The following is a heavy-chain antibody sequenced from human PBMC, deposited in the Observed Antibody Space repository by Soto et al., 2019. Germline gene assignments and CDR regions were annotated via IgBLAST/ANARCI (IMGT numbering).Heavy chain of an antibody. CDR1: GGTFSSYG. CDR2: IIPIFGTA. J-gene: IGHJ6*02. V-gene: IGHV1-69*13. Sequence: GASVKVSCKASGGTFSSYGISWVRQAPGQGLEWMGGIIPIFGTANYAQKFQGRVTITADESTSTAYMELSSLRSEDTAVYYCARAVLRYFDWFGAYYYYGMDVWGQGTTVTVSS. CDR3: ARAVLRYFDWFGAYYYYGMDV. D-gene: IGHD3-9*01.